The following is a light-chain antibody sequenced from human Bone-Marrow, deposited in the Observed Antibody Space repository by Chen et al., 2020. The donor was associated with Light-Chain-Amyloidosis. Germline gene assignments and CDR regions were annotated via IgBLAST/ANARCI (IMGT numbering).Light chain of an antibody. Sequence: QSVLTQPPSASGTPGHRVTISCSGGISNIGSNSVNWHQQLPGTAPRLLIYNNDRRPSGVPDRFSGSKSGTSASLAISGLQSEDEADYSCVAWDDSLNGPMFGGGTKLTVL. V-gene: IGLV1-44*01. J-gene: IGLJ3*02. CDR1: ISNIGSNS. CDR3: VAWDDSLNGPM. CDR2: NND.